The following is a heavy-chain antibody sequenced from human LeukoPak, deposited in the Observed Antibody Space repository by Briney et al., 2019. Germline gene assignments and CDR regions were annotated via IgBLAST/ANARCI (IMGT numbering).Heavy chain of an antibody. CDR2: ISSSGSTI. Sequence: PGGSLRLSCAASGFTFSDYYMSWIRQAPGKGLEWASYISSSGSTIYYADSVKGRFTISRDNAKNSLYLQMNSLRAEDTAVYYRARHSQQPRPDPWGQGTLVTVSS. V-gene: IGHV3-11*04. D-gene: IGHD6-13*01. J-gene: IGHJ5*02. CDR1: GFTFSDYY. CDR3: ARHSQQPRPDP.